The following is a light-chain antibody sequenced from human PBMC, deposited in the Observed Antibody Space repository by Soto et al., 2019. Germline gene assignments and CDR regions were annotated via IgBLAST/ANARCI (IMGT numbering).Light chain of an antibody. CDR2: DVT. CDR1: RSDVGGYNF. Sequence: QPVLTQPASVSGSPGQSITISCTGTRSDVGGYNFVSWYQQHPGKVPKLLIYDVTHRPSGVSNRFSGSKSANTASLTISGLQAEDEADYYCSSYTSTNTLVFGGGTKLTVL. CDR3: SSYTSTNTLV. V-gene: IGLV2-14*03. J-gene: IGLJ2*01.